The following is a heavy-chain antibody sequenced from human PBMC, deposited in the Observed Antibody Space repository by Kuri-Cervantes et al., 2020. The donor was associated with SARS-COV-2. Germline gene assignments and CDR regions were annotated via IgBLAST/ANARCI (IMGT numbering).Heavy chain of an antibody. V-gene: IGHV4-59*10. D-gene: IGHD3-10*01. CDR3: ATSLPYYYGSGSYAIGVDAFDI. Sequence: SQTLSLTCAVYGGSFSGYYWSWIRQPPGKGLEWIGRIYTSGSTNYNPSLKSRVTMSVDTSKNQFSLKLSSVTAADTAVYYCATSLPYYYGSGSYAIGVDAFDIWGQGTMVTVSS. CDR2: IYTSGST. J-gene: IGHJ3*02. CDR1: GGSFSGYY.